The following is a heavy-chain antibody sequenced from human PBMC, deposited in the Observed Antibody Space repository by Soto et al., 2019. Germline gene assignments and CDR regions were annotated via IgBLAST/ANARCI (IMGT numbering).Heavy chain of an antibody. V-gene: IGHV3-30*03. CDR3: ARSTYCNGGSCYPQY. Sequence: QVQVEEFGGGVVRPGRSLRLSCEGPGFTFSDYGFHWVRQAPGKGLEWVAMISYDGSDRYYRDSVQGRFTISRDDSKNTVFLQMNSLRTEETAMYYCARSTYCNGGSCYPQYWGPGTLVTVSS. D-gene: IGHD2-15*01. J-gene: IGHJ4*02. CDR2: ISYDGSDR. CDR1: GFTFSDYG.